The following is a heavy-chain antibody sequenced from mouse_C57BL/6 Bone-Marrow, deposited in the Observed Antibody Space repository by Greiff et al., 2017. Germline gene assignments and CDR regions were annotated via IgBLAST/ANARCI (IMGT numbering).Heavy chain of an antibody. Sequence: QVQLQQPGTELVKPGASVKLSCKASGYTFTSYWMHWVKQRPGQGLEWIGNINPSNGGTNYNEKFKSKAILTVDKSSSTAYMHLSSLTSEYSAVYYCARSPYYYGSSYAMDYWGQGTSVTVSS. CDR2: INPSNGGT. CDR3: ARSPYYYGSSYAMDY. CDR1: GYTFTSYW. J-gene: IGHJ4*01. V-gene: IGHV1-53*01. D-gene: IGHD1-1*01.